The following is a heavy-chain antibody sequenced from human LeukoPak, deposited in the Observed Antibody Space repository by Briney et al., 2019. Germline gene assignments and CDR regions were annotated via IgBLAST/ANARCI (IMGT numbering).Heavy chain of an antibody. CDR1: GGSISSYY. D-gene: IGHD6-13*01. J-gene: IGHJ6*03. Sequence: PSETLSLTCTVSGGSISSYYWSWIRQPPGKGLEWIGYIYYSGSTNYNPSLKSRVTISVDTSKNQFSLKLSSVTAADTAVYYCARRRQQLVLSQDYYHYYMDVWGKGTTVTVSS. V-gene: IGHV4-59*01. CDR3: ARRRQQLVLSQDYYHYYMDV. CDR2: IYYSGST.